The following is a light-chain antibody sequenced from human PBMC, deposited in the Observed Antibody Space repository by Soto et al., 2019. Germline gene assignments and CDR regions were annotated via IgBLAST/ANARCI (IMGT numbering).Light chain of an antibody. CDR2: GDS. CDR3: QSSDSRLSGSDV. V-gene: IGLV1-40*01. Sequence: QSALTQPPSVSRAPGQRVTISCTGSISNIGAGYHVHWYQQLPEAAPKLLIFGDSNRPSGVPDRFSGSKSGTSASLAITGLQADDEADYYCQSSDSRLSGSDVFGTGTKVTVL. CDR1: ISNIGAGYH. J-gene: IGLJ1*01.